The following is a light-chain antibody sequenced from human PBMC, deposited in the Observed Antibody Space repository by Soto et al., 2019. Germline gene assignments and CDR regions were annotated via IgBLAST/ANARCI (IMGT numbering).Light chain of an antibody. J-gene: IGLJ2*01. V-gene: IGLV2-14*01. CDR2: DVS. CDR1: SSDVGGYNY. Sequence: QSALTQPDSVSGSPGQSITISCTGTSSDVGGYNYVSWYQLHPGKAPKLMIYDVSNRPSGVSNRFSGSKSGNTASLTISWLKAEDEADYYCSAYTSSSTLVFGGGTKLTVL. CDR3: SAYTSSSTLV.